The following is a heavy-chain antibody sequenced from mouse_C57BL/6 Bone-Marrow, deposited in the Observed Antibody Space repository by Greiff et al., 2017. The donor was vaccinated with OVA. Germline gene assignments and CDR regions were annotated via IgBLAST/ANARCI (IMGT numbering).Heavy chain of an antibody. CDR3: ARGNYYGSSYAMDY. CDR1: GFTFSDYY. CDR2: INYDGSST. D-gene: IGHD1-1*01. J-gene: IGHJ4*01. Sequence: EVQRVESEGGLVQPGSSMKLSCTASGFTFSDYYMAWVRQVPEKGLEWVANINYDGSSTYYLDSLKSRFIISRDNAKNILYLQMSSLKSEDTATYDCARGNYYGSSYAMDYWGQGTSVTVSS. V-gene: IGHV5-16*01.